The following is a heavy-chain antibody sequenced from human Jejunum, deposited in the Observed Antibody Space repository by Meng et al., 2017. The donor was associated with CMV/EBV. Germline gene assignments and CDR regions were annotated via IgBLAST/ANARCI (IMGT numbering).Heavy chain of an antibody. J-gene: IGHJ3*02. D-gene: IGHD1-26*01. CDR2: VSGTGGST. V-gene: IGHV3-23*01. Sequence: SGFTFDNCAMSWVRQVPGKGLEWVSTVSGTGGSTYYADSVKGRFTISRDNSKGTVYLQMNSLRADDSALYYCARAAFRGSPRHPLDIWGQGTMVTVSS. CDR1: GFTFDNCA. CDR3: ARAAFRGSPRHPLDI.